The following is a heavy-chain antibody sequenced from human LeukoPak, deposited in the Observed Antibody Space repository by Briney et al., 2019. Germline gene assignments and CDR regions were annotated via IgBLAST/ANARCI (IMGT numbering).Heavy chain of an antibody. J-gene: IGHJ4*02. Sequence: GGSLRLSCAASGFSFSTYWMHWVRKVPGRGLVWVSRINEDGTTITYADSVKGRFTISRDDAKNTLYLQMNSLRADDTAIYYWGRDFSGAVDSWGQGTLVTVSS. V-gene: IGHV3-74*01. D-gene: IGHD1-26*01. CDR1: GFSFSTYW. CDR3: GRDFSGAVDS. CDR2: INEDGTTI.